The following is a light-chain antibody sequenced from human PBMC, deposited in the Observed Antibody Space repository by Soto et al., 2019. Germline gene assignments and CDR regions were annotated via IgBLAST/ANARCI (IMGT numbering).Light chain of an antibody. CDR1: SGHSSYA. CDR2: LNSDGSH. CDR3: QTWDTGIQV. Sequence: QLVLTQSPSASASLGASVKLTCTLSSGHSSYAIAWHHQQPEKGPRYLMKLNSDGSHSKGDGIPDRFSGSSSGAERYLTISSLQSEDEADYYCQTWDTGIQVFGGGTKLTVL. J-gene: IGLJ2*01. V-gene: IGLV4-69*01.